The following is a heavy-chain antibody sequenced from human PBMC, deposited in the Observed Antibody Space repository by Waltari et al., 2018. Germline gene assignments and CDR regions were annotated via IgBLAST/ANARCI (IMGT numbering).Heavy chain of an antibody. CDR1: GFTFSGYA. V-gene: IGHV3-23*04. Sequence: EVQLVESGGGLVQPGGSLRLSCAASGFTFSGYAMSWVRRAPGQGLEWVSAISGSGGSTYYADSVKGRFTISRDNSKNTLYLQMNSLRAEDTAVYYCATRPITIFGVVIIPEGYWGQGTLVTVSS. J-gene: IGHJ4*02. D-gene: IGHD3-3*01. CDR2: ISGSGGST. CDR3: ATRPITIFGVVIIPEGY.